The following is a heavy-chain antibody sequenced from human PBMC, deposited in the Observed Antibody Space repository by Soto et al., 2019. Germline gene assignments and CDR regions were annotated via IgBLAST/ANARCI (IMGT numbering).Heavy chain of an antibody. CDR1: GGSISSYY. Sequence: QVQLQESGPGLVKPSETLSLTCTVSGGSISSYYWSWIRQPPGKGLEWIGYIYYSGSTNYNPSLKSRVTISVDTSKNQFSLKLSSVTAADTAMYYCARRYGDCFDYWGQGTLVTVSS. CDR2: IYYSGST. CDR3: ARRYGDCFDY. J-gene: IGHJ4*02. V-gene: IGHV4-59*12. D-gene: IGHD4-17*01.